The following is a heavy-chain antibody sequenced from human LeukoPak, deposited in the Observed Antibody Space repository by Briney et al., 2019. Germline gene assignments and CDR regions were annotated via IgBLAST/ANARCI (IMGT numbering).Heavy chain of an antibody. CDR1: GGTFSSYA. CDR2: IIPILGIA. V-gene: IGHV1-69*04. CDR3: ASHYYDSSGYYYPNSYYFDY. Sequence: SVKVSCKASGGTFSSYAISWVRQAPGQGLEWMGRIIPILGIANYAQKFQGRVTITADKSTSTAYMELSSLRSEDTAVYYCASHYYDSSGYYYPNSYYFDYWGQGTLVTVSS. J-gene: IGHJ4*02. D-gene: IGHD3-22*01.